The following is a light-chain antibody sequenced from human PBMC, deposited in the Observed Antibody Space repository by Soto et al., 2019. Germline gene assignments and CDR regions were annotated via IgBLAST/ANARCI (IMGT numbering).Light chain of an antibody. Sequence: VCTHFHATPTLSPGERATLFFRARQSVSTYLAWYEQKPGQAPSLLIYDASNGATGIPARFSGSGSATDFTLPISSLEPEDFAVYYCQQRSSWITFGQGTRLEIK. CDR2: DAS. J-gene: IGKJ5*01. V-gene: IGKV3-11*01. CDR1: QSVSTY. CDR3: QQRSSWIT.